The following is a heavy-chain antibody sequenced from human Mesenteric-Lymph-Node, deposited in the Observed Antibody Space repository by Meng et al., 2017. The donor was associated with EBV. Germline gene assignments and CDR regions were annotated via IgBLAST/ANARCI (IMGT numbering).Heavy chain of an antibody. CDR3: AREGNYGQDHALFDY. CDR2: LNPDGGST. Sequence: VQLVQCGAEVQTPGDSVKVSCKASGYTFTRDYIHWVRQAPGQGLEWMGVLNPDGGSTTYAQKFQGRVTMTTASSTVYMALSSLTSEDTAVYYCAREGNYGQDHALFDYWGQGTLVTVSS. CDR1: GYTFTRDY. V-gene: IGHV1-46*01. J-gene: IGHJ4*02. D-gene: IGHD4-17*01.